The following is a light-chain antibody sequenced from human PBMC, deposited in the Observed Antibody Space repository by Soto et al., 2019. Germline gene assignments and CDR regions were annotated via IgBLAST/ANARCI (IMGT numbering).Light chain of an antibody. J-gene: IGKJ2*01. CDR2: AAS. CDR1: QSIASY. V-gene: IGKV1-39*01. Sequence: DIQMTQSPSSLSASVGDRVTITCRASQSIASYLNWYQQKPGKAPNLLIYAASVLQSGVPSRFSGRGSGTDFTLTISSLQPEDFASYYCQQSYNTLYTFGQGTKLETK. CDR3: QQSYNTLYT.